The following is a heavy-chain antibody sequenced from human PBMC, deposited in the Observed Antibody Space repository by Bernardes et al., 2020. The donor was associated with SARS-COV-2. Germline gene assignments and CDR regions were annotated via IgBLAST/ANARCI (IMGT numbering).Heavy chain of an antibody. CDR3: VRGYFYGPFDY. D-gene: IGHD5-18*01. CDR1: GFTFDDYG. V-gene: IGHV3-20*04. J-gene: IGHJ4*02. Sequence: GGSLRLSCAASGFTFDDYGMSWVRQAPGKGLEWVSGIKRNGGSTGYADSVKGRFTISRDNAKNSLYLQVNSLRAEDTVLYYCVRGYFYGPFDYWGQGILVTVSS. CDR2: IKRNGGST.